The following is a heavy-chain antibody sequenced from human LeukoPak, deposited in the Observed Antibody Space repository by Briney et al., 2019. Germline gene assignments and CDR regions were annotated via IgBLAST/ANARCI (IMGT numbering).Heavy chain of an antibody. CDR1: GFTVSSNY. Sequence: GGSLRLSCAASGFTVSSNYMSWVRQAPGKGLEWVSAISGSGGSTYYADSVKGRFTISRDNSKNTLYLQMNSLRAEDTAVYYCAKGPTYYYGSGSYYKDYWGQGTLVTVSS. V-gene: IGHV3-23*01. J-gene: IGHJ4*02. D-gene: IGHD3-10*01. CDR3: AKGPTYYYGSGSYYKDY. CDR2: ISGSGGST.